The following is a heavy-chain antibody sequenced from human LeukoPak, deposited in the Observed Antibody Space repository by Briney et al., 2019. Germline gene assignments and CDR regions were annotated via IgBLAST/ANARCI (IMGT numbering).Heavy chain of an antibody. D-gene: IGHD3-10*01. CDR3: ARDGGSGSYYVNWYFDY. J-gene: IGHJ4*02. CDR1: GFTFSSYE. CDR2: ISSSGSTI. V-gene: IGHV3-48*03. Sequence: GGSLRLSCAASGFTFSSYEMNWVRQAPGKGLEWVSYISSSGSTIYYADSVKGRFTISRDNAKNSLYLQMNSLRAEDTAVYYCARDGGSGSYYVNWYFDYWGQGTLVTVSS.